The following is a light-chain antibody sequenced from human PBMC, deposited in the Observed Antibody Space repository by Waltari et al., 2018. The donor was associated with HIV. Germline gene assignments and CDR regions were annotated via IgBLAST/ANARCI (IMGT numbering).Light chain of an antibody. J-gene: IGKJ5*01. CDR3: QQSFSAPT. V-gene: IGKV1-39*01. CDR2: GAS. Sequence: IQTALSPASLSASIGDRGPITCRASQNITHYLTWYHQRQGKAPKLLIYGASRLQGGVPSRFRGIGSGTFFTLIITSLQPEDFGTYYAQQSFSAPTFGRGTRVDIK. CDR1: QNITHY.